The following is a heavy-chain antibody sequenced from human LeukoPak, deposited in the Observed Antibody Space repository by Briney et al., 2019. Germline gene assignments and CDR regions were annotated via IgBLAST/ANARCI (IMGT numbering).Heavy chain of an antibody. V-gene: IGHV4-30-4*01. CDR3: VREILYCSGGSCYRGPFDN. D-gene: IGHD2-15*01. CDR2: IFHRGGT. J-gene: IGHJ4*02. CDR1: NDSISSGDYY. Sequence: SETLSLTCTVSNDSISSGDYYWNWIRQPPGTGLEWLGYIFHRGGTSYNPSLKSRILFSVDTSQNQFSLKLNSVTAADTAVYYCVREILYCSGGSCYRGPFDNWGQGTLVTVSA.